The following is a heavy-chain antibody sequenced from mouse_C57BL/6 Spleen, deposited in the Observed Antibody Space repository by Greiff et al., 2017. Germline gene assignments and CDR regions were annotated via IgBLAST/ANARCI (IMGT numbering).Heavy chain of an antibody. CDR1: GYTFTSYW. J-gene: IGHJ3*01. D-gene: IGHD2-1*01. V-gene: IGHV1-69*01. Sequence: VQLQQPGAELVMPGASVKLSCKASGYTFTSYWMHWVKQRPGQGLEWIGEIDPSDSYTNYNQKFKGKSTLTVDKSSSTAYMQPSSLTSEDSAVYYCARGEGNSPWFAYWGQGTLVTVSA. CDR2: IDPSDSYT. CDR3: ARGEGNSPWFAY.